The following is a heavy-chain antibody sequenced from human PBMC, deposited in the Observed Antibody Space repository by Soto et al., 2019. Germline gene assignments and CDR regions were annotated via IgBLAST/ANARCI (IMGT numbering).Heavy chain of an antibody. V-gene: IGHV3-33*01. CDR3: ASSAA. J-gene: IGHJ5*02. CDR2: IWYDGSNT. Sequence: PGGSLRLSCAASGFIFRSYGMHWVRQAPGKGLEWVAVIWYDGSNTYYADPVKGRFTISRDNSKNTLFLQMNSLRAKDTAVYYCASSAAWGRGTLVTVSS. CDR1: GFIFRSYG. D-gene: IGHD6-19*01.